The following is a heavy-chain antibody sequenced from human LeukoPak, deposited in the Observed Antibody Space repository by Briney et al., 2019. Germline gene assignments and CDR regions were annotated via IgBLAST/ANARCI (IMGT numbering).Heavy chain of an antibody. CDR1: GFTFSTFA. D-gene: IGHD6-6*01. CDR2: ISASGGTP. J-gene: IGHJ6*02. V-gene: IGHV3-23*01. CDR3: ARGESARPPRDYYYYGMDV. Sequence: GGSLRLSCAASGFTFSTFAMSWVRQAPGKGLEWVAAISASGGTPYYADSVKGRFTISRDNSKNTLYLQMNSLRAEDTAVYYCARGESARPPRDYYYYGMDVWGQGTTVTVSS.